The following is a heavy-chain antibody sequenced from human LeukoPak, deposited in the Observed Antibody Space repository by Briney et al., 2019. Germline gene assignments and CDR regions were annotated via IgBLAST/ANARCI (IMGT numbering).Heavy chain of an antibody. Sequence: SETPSLTCTVSGGSISSYYWSWIRQPPGKGLEWIGYIYYSGSTNYNPSLKSRVTISVDTSKNQFSLKLSSVTAADTAVYYCARSSGVNWYFDLWGRGTLVTVSS. CDR1: GGSISSYY. D-gene: IGHD2-8*01. V-gene: IGHV4-59*01. CDR3: ARSSGVNWYFDL. J-gene: IGHJ2*01. CDR2: IYYSGST.